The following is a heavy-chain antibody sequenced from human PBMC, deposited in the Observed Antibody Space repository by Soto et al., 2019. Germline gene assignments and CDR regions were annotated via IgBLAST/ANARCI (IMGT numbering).Heavy chain of an antibody. Sequence: QVQLVQSGAEVKKPGASVKVSCQASGYTFSNHDINWVRQATGHGLEWMGWMNPRTGDLGYAQKFRGRLTMTSNTSTSTAYMDLSSLRSEDTAVYYCARGSWFGDFGNFDYALAVWGQGTTVTVSS. CDR3: ARGSWFGDFGNFDYALAV. D-gene: IGHD3-10*01. CDR1: GYTFSNHD. CDR2: MNPRTGDL. J-gene: IGHJ6*02. V-gene: IGHV1-8*01.